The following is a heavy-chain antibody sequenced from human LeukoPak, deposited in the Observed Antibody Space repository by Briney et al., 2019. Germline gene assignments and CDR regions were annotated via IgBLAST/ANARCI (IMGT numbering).Heavy chain of an antibody. D-gene: IGHD1/OR15-1a*01. J-gene: IGHJ4*02. V-gene: IGHV3-23*01. CDR2: ITSAGTT. Sequence: PGGSLRLSCAASGFTFSTFATSWVRQAPGKGLEWLSLITSAGTTYYADSVKGRFTVSSDNSKNTPYLQMSSLGAEDTAVYYCAKDLNNPRDYWGQGILVTVSS. CDR1: GFTFSTFA. CDR3: AKDLNNPRDY.